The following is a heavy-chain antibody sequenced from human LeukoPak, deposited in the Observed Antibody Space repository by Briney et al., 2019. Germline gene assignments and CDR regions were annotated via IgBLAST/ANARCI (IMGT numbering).Heavy chain of an antibody. V-gene: IGHV3-23*01. J-gene: IGHJ5*01. D-gene: IGHD5-18*01. Sequence: GGSLRLSCAASGFTFSSYAMSCVRQAPGKGLEWVSAISGSGGSTYYADSVKGRFTISRDNSKNTLYLQMNSLRAEDTAVYHCAKAGIQLWFDYWGQGTLVTVSS. CDR1: GFTFSSYA. CDR3: AKAGIQLWFDY. CDR2: ISGSGGST.